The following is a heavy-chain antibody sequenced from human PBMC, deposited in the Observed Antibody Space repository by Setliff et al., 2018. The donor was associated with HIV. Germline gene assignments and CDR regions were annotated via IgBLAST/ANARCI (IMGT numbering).Heavy chain of an antibody. CDR2: VYFGVPP. V-gene: IGHV4-61*09. CDR1: RGFIKNSVYS. J-gene: IGHJ5*02. CDR3: ARGGRSTVTQWAWFDP. D-gene: IGHD4-17*01. Sequence: SETLSLTCTVSRGFIKNSVYSWAWIRQPAGKGLEWIGHVYFGVPPIYNSSLRSRVTISGDPSKNQFFLKLTSVTAADTAVYYCARGGRSTVTQWAWFDPWGQGTLVTVSS.